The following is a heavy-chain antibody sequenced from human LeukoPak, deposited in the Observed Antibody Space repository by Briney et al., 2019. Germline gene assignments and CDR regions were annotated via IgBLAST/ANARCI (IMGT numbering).Heavy chain of an antibody. J-gene: IGHJ4*02. Sequence: ASVKVSCKASGYTFTSYAMHWVRQAPGQGLEWMGWINAGNGNTKYSQKFQGRVTITRDTSASTAYMELSSLRSEDTAVYYCARDRDVVVVAALDYWGQGTLVTVSS. CDR2: INAGNGNT. V-gene: IGHV1-3*01. CDR3: ARDRDVVVVAALDY. CDR1: GYTFTSYA. D-gene: IGHD2-15*01.